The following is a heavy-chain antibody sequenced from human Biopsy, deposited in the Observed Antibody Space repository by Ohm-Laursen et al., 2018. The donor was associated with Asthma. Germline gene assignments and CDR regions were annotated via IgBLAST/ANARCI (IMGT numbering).Heavy chain of an antibody. CDR3: AKAERYFDGYLFDP. V-gene: IGHV3-23*01. Sequence: GSLRLSCSASGFTFSSYAMSWVRQAPGKGLEWVSAIRGSGGSTYYADSVKGRFTISRDNSKNTLYLQMNSLRAEDTAVYYCAKAERYFDGYLFDPWGQGTLVTVSS. J-gene: IGHJ5*02. CDR2: IRGSGGST. CDR1: GFTFSSYA. D-gene: IGHD3-9*01.